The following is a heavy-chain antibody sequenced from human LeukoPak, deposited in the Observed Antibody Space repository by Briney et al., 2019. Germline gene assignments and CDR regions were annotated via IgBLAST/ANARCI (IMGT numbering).Heavy chain of an antibody. CDR2: ISGSGGST. J-gene: IGHJ4*02. V-gene: IGHV3-23*01. CDR3: AKGLQVAVAVNFDY. D-gene: IGHD6-19*01. CDR1: GFTFSSYA. Sequence: GGSLRLSCAASGFTFSSYAMSWVRQAPGKGLEWVSAISGSGGSTYYADSVKGRFTISRDNSKNTLYLQVNSLRAEDTAVYYCAKGLQVAVAVNFDYWGQGALVTVSS.